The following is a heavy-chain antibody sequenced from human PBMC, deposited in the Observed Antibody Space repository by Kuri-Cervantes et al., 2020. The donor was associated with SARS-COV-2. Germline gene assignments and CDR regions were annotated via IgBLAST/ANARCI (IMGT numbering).Heavy chain of an antibody. D-gene: IGHD2-21*02. CDR2: ISSTSSYI. CDR3: ARSRSTANLDY. V-gene: IGHV3-21*01. J-gene: IGHJ4*02. CDR1: GFTFSDYS. Sequence: GESLKISCAASGFTFSDYSLNWVRQAPGKGLEWVSSISSTSSYIFYADSVRGRFTISRDNAKNSLYLQMNSLRAEDTAVYYCARSRSTANLDYWGQGTLVTVSS.